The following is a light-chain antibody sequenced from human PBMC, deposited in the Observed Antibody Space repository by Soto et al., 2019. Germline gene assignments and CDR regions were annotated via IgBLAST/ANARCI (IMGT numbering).Light chain of an antibody. CDR1: QTISSTY. J-gene: IGKJ1*01. Sequence: TVSCGASQTISSTYLAWYQQKPGQAPRLLIYAASTRDTGIPDRFSCNGSGTKFTRSTGTVLPQNFATYYCLQQNSYWTFGRGTKVDIK. CDR2: AAS. CDR3: LQQNSYWT. V-gene: IGKV3D-20*02.